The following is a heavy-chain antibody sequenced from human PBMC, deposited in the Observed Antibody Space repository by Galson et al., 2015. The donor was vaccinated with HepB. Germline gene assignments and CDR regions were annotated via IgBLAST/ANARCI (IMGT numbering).Heavy chain of an antibody. CDR2: MFYTGRT. V-gene: IGHV4-39*07. Sequence: SETLSLTCSVSGGSISDNIYYWGWIRQPPGKGLQWIGSMFYTGRTYYSPSLKSRVTMSADKSNNQFSLKLTSVTAADTAVYYCARDWYDPSSEERYFDLWGRGTLVTVSS. J-gene: IGHJ2*01. D-gene: IGHD3-16*01. CDR1: GGSISDNIYY. CDR3: ARDWYDPSSEERYFDL.